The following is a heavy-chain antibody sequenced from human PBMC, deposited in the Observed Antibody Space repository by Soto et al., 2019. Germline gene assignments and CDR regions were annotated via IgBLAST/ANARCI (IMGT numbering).Heavy chain of an antibody. CDR3: VRVVAIPGYPDN. Sequence: QVQLVQSGAEVRQPASSVKVSCKTSGGTFSSYAISWVRLAPGRGLEWMGGIVPIVDTSTYAQKFQGRVTITADESTSTVYMELSSLRSDDTAVYYCVRVVAIPGYPDNWGQGTLVTVSS. D-gene: IGHD5-12*01. J-gene: IGHJ4*02. CDR2: IVPIVDTS. V-gene: IGHV1-69*12. CDR1: GGTFSSYA.